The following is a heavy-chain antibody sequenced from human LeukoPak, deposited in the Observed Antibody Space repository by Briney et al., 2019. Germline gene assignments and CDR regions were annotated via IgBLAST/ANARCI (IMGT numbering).Heavy chain of an antibody. Sequence: SETLSLTCTVSGGSISSYYWTWIRQPAGKGLEWIGRIYSSGSTKYNPSLKSRVTMSVDTSKNQFSLKLRSVTAADTAVYYCARDSSGWYPHFDYWGQGTLVTVSS. CDR1: GGSISSYY. V-gene: IGHV4-4*07. D-gene: IGHD6-19*01. J-gene: IGHJ4*02. CDR2: IYSSGST. CDR3: ARDSSGWYPHFDY.